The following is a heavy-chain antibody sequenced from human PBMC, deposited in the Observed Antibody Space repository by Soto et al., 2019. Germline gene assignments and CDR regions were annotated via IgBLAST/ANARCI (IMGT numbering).Heavy chain of an antibody. CDR3: ARGRRGPFGARKTPVDV. Sequence: AQLVESGGGLVKPGGSLRLSCAASGFTCSDYYMSWIRQAPGKGLEWVTYINSSGSTIYYAVSVKGRFTISRDNAKNSLYLKLTSLRAEDTAVYYCARGRRGPFGARKTPVDVWGKGTTVTVSS. D-gene: IGHD3-10*01. J-gene: IGHJ6*04. CDR2: INSSGSTI. V-gene: IGHV3-11*01. CDR1: GFTCSDYY.